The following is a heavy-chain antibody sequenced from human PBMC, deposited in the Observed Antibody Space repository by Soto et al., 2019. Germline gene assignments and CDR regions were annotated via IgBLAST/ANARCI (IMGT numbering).Heavy chain of an antibody. CDR2: IIPIFGTA. J-gene: IGHJ4*01. Sequence: GASVKVSCKASGGTFSSYAISWVRQAPGQGLEWMGGIIPIFGTANYAQKFQGRVTITADESTSTAYMELSSLRSEDTAVYYCARPGGYSYGPGSDYFDYWGHVTLVTVSS. V-gene: IGHV1-69*13. D-gene: IGHD5-18*01. CDR3: ARPGGYSYGPGSDYFDY. CDR1: GGTFSSYA.